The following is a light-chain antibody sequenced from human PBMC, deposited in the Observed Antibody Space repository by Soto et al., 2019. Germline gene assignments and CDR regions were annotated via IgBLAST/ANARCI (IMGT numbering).Light chain of an antibody. CDR2: DAS. CDR3: QPYNNWPLT. Sequence: EIVLTQSPATLSFSPGERATLSCRASQSVSSFLAWYQQKPGQAPRLLIYDASNRATDIPARFSGSGSGTEFTLTINSLQSEDFAVYYCQPYNNWPLTFGGGTKVDIK. J-gene: IGKJ4*01. CDR1: QSVSSF. V-gene: IGKV3-11*01.